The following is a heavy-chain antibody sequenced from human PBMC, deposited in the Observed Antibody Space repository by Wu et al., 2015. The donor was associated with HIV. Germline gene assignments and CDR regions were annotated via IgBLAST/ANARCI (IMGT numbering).Heavy chain of an antibody. Sequence: QVQLVQSGAEVKEPGASVKVSCKTSGYTFIGYDINWVRQATGQGLEWMGWMNPNSGSAVSVQKFQGRVTFTRNTSTRTAYMELSDLRSEDTAVYYCARARNSYFDMDVWGKGTTVIVSS. V-gene: IGHV1-8*01. CDR2: MNPNSGSA. J-gene: IGHJ6*03. CDR1: GYTFIGYD. CDR3: ARARNSYFDMDV.